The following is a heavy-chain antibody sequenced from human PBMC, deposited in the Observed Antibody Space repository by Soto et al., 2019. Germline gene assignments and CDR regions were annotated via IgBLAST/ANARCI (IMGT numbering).Heavy chain of an antibody. V-gene: IGHV5-51*01. CDR2: IYPGDSDT. J-gene: IGHJ6*02. CDR1: GYSFTSNW. Sequence: GESLKISCNGSGYSFTSNWICWVRQMPWKGLEWMGIIYPGDSDTRYSPAFQGQVTISADKSISTAYLQWSSLKASDTAMYYCARPLSPYYYYYGMDVWGQGTTVTVSS. CDR3: ARPLSPYYYYYGMDV.